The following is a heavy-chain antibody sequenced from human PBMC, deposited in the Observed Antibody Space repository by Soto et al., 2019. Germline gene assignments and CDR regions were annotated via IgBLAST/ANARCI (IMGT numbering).Heavy chain of an antibody. CDR1: GFTFTSSA. Sequence: SVKVSCKASGFTFTSSAVQWVRQARGQRLEWIGWIVVGSGNTNYAQKFQERVTITRDMSTSTAYMELSSLRSEDTAVYYCAAATYYYDSSGYSGPVYWGQGTLVTVSS. D-gene: IGHD3-22*01. V-gene: IGHV1-58*01. CDR2: IVVGSGNT. CDR3: AAATYYYDSSGYSGPVY. J-gene: IGHJ4*02.